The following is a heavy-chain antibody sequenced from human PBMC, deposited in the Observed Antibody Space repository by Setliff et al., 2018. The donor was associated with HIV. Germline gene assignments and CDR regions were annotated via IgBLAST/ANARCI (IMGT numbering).Heavy chain of an antibody. D-gene: IGHD3-22*01. CDR3: ARYDMPSSHSSGYYYDS. J-gene: IGHJ5*01. V-gene: IGHV4-31*03. Sequence: NPSETLSLTCTVSGGSISSDGYYWSWIRQHPGKGLEWIGFIYYSGTTYYNPSLKSRVTISVDTSKNQFSLKLNSVTAADTAIYYCARYDMPSSHSSGYYYDSWGQGALVTVSS. CDR2: IYYSGTT. CDR1: GGSISSDGYY.